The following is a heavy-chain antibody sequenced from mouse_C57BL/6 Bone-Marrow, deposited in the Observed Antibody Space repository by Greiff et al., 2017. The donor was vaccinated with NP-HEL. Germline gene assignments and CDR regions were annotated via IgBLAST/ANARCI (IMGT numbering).Heavy chain of an antibody. J-gene: IGHJ2*01. CDR3: AREGRVYDGYPYYFDY. CDR2: IYPGDGDT. D-gene: IGHD2-3*01. CDR1: GYAFSSSW. Sequence: QVQLQQSGPELVKPGASVKISCKASGYAFSSSWMNWVKQRPGKGLEWIGRIYPGDGDTNYNGKFKGKATLTADKSSSTAYMQLSSLTSEDSAVYFCAREGRVYDGYPYYFDYWGQGTTLTVSS. V-gene: IGHV1-82*01.